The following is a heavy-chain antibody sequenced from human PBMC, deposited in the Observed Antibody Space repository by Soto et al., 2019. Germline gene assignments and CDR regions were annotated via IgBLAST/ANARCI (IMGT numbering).Heavy chain of an antibody. Sequence: GGSLRLSCAASGFIFSNYNMNWVRQAPGKGLEWVSSISSSSSYIYYADSVKGRFSISRDNTRDSLYLQMHSLRAEDTAVYYCAREDIVLMVSAIEYNYLDYWGQGTLVTVSS. D-gene: IGHD2-8*01. CDR2: ISSSSSYI. CDR3: AREDIVLMVSAIEYNYLDY. J-gene: IGHJ4*02. V-gene: IGHV3-21*01. CDR1: GFIFSNYN.